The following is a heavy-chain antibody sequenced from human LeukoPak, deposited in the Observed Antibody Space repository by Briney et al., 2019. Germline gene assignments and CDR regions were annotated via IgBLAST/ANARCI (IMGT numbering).Heavy chain of an antibody. CDR1: GGSFSDYY. J-gene: IGHJ4*02. D-gene: IGHD6-13*01. V-gene: IGHV4-34*01. CDR3: ARQGGYIAPLAL. Sequence: SETLSLTCAVYGGSFSDYYWSWIRQPPGKGLEWIGEINHSGSANYNPSLKSRVTISVDTSKNQFSLKLSSVTAADTAVYYCARQGGYIAPLALWGQGTLVTVSA. CDR2: INHSGSA.